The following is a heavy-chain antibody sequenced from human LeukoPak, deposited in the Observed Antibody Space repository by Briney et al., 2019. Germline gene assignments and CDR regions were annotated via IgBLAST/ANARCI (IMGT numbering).Heavy chain of an antibody. D-gene: IGHD1-26*01. J-gene: IGHJ4*02. V-gene: IGHV3-66*02. Sequence: GGSLRLSCAASGFTVSSNYMSWVRQAPGKGLEWVSVIYSGGSTYYADSVKGRFTISRDNSKNTLYLQMNSPRAEDTAVYYCVRIAGKRGFDYWGQGTLVTVSS. CDR2: IYSGGST. CDR3: VRIAGKRGFDY. CDR1: GFTVSSNY.